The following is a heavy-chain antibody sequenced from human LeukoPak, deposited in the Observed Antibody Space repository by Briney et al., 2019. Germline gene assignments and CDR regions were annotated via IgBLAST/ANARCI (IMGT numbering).Heavy chain of an antibody. V-gene: IGHV4-34*08. CDR3: AKRGGYGLTDR. CDR1: SVTFSGYH. J-gene: IGHJ4*02. D-gene: IGHD5-12*01. Sequence: SETLSLTCAVYSVTFSGYHWSWIRQPPGKGLEGIMNIYYTGSTYYNMSHNSRITITINTFNKLSFLMLNMSTDADTAAYYCAKRGGYGLTDRWGEGTLV. CDR2: IYYTGST.